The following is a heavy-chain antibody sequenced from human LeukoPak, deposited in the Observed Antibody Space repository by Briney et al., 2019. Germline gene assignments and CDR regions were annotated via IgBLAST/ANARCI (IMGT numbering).Heavy chain of an antibody. CDR3: ARTITVAGKYYFDY. D-gene: IGHD6-19*01. CDR2: IYTRGST. CDR1: GGSISSDSYY. V-gene: IGHV4-61*02. J-gene: IGHJ4*02. Sequence: PSETLSLTCTVSGGSISSDSYYWSWIRQPAGKGLEWIGRIYTRGSTNYNPSLKSRVTISVDTSKNQFSLTLSSVTAADTAVYYCARTITVAGKYYFDYWGQGTLVTVSS.